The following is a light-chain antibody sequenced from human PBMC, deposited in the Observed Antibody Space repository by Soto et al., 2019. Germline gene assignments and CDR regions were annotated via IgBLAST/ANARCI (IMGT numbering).Light chain of an antibody. J-gene: IGKJ5*01. CDR3: QQYNNWPPIT. CDR1: QNVSSN. CDR2: GAS. Sequence: EIVMTQSPATLSVSPGERATLSCRASQNVSSNLAWYQQKPGQAPRLLIYGASTRATGIPARFSGSGSGTEFALTISSLQPEDFAVYYCQQYNNWPPITFGQGTRLEIK. V-gene: IGKV3-15*01.